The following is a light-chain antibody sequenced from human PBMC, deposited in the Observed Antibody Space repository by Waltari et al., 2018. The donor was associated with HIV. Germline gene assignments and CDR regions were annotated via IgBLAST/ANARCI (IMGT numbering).Light chain of an antibody. J-gene: IGKJ2*01. Sequence: DIQMTQSPSPLSASLGDRVTITCRASQSISDFLNWYQQKPGKAPQLLISSASTLQSGVPSRFSGSGSGTDFTLTINSLQPEDFATYYCQQSDSIPYTFGQGTKLDIK. CDR3: QQSDSIPYT. V-gene: IGKV1-39*01. CDR1: QSISDF. CDR2: SAS.